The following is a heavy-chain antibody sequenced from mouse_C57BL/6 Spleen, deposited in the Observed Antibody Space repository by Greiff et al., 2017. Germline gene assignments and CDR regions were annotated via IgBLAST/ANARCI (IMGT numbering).Heavy chain of an antibody. J-gene: IGHJ4*01. D-gene: IGHD2-1*01. CDR2: ITPNNGGT. V-gene: IGHV1-26*01. CDR1: GYTFTDYY. Sequence: VQLQQSGPELVKPGASVKISCKASGYTFTDYYMNWVKQSHGKSLEWIGDITPNNGGTSYNQKFKGKATLTVDKSSSTAYMELRSLTSEDSAVYYCARLRIYYGNYYAMDYWGQGTSVTVSS. CDR3: ARLRIYYGNYYAMDY.